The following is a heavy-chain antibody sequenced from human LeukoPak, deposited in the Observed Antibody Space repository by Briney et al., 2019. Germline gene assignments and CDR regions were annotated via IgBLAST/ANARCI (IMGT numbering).Heavy chain of an antibody. CDR1: GGSFSGYY. J-gene: IGHJ5*02. V-gene: IGHV4-34*01. Sequence: PSETLSHTCAVYGGSFSGYYWSWIRQPPGKGLEWIGEINHSGSTNYNPSLKSRVTISVDTSKNQFSLKLSSVTAADTAVYYCARGGERDFWSDYLTRYWWFDPWGQGTLVTVSS. CDR3: ARGGERDFWSDYLTRYWWFDP. D-gene: IGHD3-3*01. CDR2: INHSGST.